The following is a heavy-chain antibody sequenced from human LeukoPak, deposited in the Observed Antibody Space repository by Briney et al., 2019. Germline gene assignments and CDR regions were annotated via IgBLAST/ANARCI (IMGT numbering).Heavy chain of an antibody. CDR2: ISGSGVGGST. CDR3: ARDIFTVLTHAFDI. CDR1: GFSFSNYA. Sequence: PGGSLRLSCAASGFSFSNYAMSWVRQAPGKGLEWVSSISGSGVGGSTYYADSVKGRFTISRDNSRNTLYLQIDGLRAEDTAVYYCARDIFTVLTHAFDIWGQGTMVTVSS. J-gene: IGHJ3*02. D-gene: IGHD4-23*01. V-gene: IGHV3-23*01.